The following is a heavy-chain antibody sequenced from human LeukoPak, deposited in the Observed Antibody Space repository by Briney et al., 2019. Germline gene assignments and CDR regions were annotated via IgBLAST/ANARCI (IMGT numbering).Heavy chain of an antibody. J-gene: IGHJ4*02. V-gene: IGHV4-39*01. D-gene: IGHD2-15*01. CDR3: ARQGDSCSGGSCYARTIDY. CDR1: GGSISSSNYL. Sequence: PSETLSLTCTVSGGSISSSNYLWGWIRQPPGKGLEWIESIYYSGSTYHNPSFKSRLTISVDTSKNQFSLRLSSVTAADTAMYYCARQGDSCSGGSCYARTIDYWGQGTLVTVSS. CDR2: IYYSGST.